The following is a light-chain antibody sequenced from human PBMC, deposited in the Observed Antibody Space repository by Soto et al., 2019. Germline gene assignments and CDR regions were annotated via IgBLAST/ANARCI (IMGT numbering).Light chain of an antibody. V-gene: IGKV2-28*01. CDR1: QSLLHINGYNY. CDR2: LGS. CDR3: MQALQTPLT. Sequence: DIVMTQSPLSLPVTPGEPASISCRSSQSLLHINGYNYLDWYLQKPGQSPQVLIYLGSNRASGVPDRFSGSGSGTDFTLKISRVEAEDVGIYYCMQALQTPLTFGGGTKVEIK. J-gene: IGKJ4*01.